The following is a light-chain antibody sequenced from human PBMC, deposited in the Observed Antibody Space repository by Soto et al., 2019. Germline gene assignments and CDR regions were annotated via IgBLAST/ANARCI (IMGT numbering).Light chain of an antibody. Sequence: QSALTQPASVSGSPGQSITISCSGTSTDIGVYNYVSWYQQHPGKAPKLVISGVNNRPSGISNRFSGSESGNTASLTISGLQVEDEADYYCSSYTISSTLVVFGGGTKLTVL. CDR3: SSYTISSTLVV. J-gene: IGLJ2*01. V-gene: IGLV2-14*01. CDR2: GVN. CDR1: STDIGVYNY.